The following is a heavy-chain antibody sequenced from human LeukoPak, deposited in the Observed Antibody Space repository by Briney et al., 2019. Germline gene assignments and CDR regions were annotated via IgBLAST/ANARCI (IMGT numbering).Heavy chain of an antibody. Sequence: PSETLSLTCTVSGGSISNYFWSWIRQPPGKGLEWIGHIYYSGSTNYNPSLKSRVTISVDTSKNQFSLKLRSVTAADTAVYYCARVGYCSGGGCYGLDYWGQGTLVTVSS. V-gene: IGHV4-59*01. CDR2: IYYSGST. CDR3: ARVGYCSGGGCYGLDY. CDR1: GGSISNYF. D-gene: IGHD2-15*01. J-gene: IGHJ4*02.